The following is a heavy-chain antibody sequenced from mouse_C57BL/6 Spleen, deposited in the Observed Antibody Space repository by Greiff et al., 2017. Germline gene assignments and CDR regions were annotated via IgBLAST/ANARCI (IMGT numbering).Heavy chain of an antibody. J-gene: IGHJ2*01. D-gene: IGHD2-3*01. CDR1: GYTFTDYE. CDR3: TRIYDGYSDY. V-gene: IGHV1-15*01. CDR2: IDPETGGN. Sequence: VQLQQSGAELVRPGASVTLSCKASGYTFTDYEMHWVKQTPVHGLEWIGAIDPETGGNAYNQKFKGKAILTADKSSSTAYMELRSLTSEDSAVYYCTRIYDGYSDYWGQGTTLTVSS.